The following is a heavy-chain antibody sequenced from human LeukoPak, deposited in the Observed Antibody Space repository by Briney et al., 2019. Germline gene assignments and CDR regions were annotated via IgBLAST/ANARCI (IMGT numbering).Heavy chain of an antibody. V-gene: IGHV3-30*02. CDR2: IRYDGSNK. CDR3: ANGYSSSWYIDY. D-gene: IGHD6-13*01. Sequence: PGGSLRLSCAASGFTFSSYGMHWVRQAPGKGLEWVAFIRYDGSNKYYADSVKGRFTISRDNSKNTLYLQMNSLRAEDTAVYYCANGYSSSWYIDYWGQGTLVTVSS. J-gene: IGHJ4*02. CDR1: GFTFSSYG.